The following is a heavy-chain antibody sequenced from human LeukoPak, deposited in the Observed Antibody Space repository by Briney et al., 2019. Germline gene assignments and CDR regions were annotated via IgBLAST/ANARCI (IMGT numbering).Heavy chain of an antibody. CDR1: GGSISSSPCY. V-gene: IGHV4-39*07. J-gene: IGHJ4*02. CDR3: ARSQGSSVWYFGSDY. CDR2: ICSSGST. D-gene: IGHD6-19*01. Sequence: SETLSLTCTVSGGSISSSPCYWGWIRQPPGRELEWIGTICSSGSTYYNPSLSSRVTISVDTSKNQFSLKLSSVTAADTAVYYCARSQGSSVWYFGSDYWGQGTLVTVSS.